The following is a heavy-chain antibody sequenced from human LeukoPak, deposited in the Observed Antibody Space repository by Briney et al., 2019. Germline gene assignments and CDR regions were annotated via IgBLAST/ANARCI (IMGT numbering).Heavy chain of an antibody. J-gene: IGHJ4*02. CDR3: AKGRVSAAIFPMDY. CDR2: IRYDGSNK. Sequence: GGSLRLSCAASGFTFSSYGMHWVRQAPGKGLEWVAFIRYDGSNKYYADSVKGGFTISRDNSKNTLYLQMNSLRAEDTAVYYCAKGRVSAAIFPMDYWGQGTLVTVSS. D-gene: IGHD2-2*01. CDR1: GFTFSSYG. V-gene: IGHV3-30*02.